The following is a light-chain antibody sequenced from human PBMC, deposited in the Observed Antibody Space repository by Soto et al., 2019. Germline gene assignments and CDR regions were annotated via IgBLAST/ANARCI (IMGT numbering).Light chain of an antibody. Sequence: QSALTQPASVSGSPGQSITITCTGTSSDVGADKYLSWYQQHPGKAPQLMIYEVTNRPSGVSNRFSGSKSGNTASLTISGLQAEDEGDYYCTSYASNTYVFGTGTKLTVL. J-gene: IGLJ1*01. CDR2: EVT. V-gene: IGLV2-14*01. CDR3: TSYASNTYV. CDR1: SSDVGADKY.